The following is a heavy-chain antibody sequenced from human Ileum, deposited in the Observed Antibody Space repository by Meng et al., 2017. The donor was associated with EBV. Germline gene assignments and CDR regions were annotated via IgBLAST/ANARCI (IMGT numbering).Heavy chain of an antibody. CDR3: ARQRGYHECIAY. CDR2: ISAYNGLT. CDR1: GYALSPLG. Sequence: QVVACGPERKKPGASVRFSCESSGYALSPLGIGWVRHGPGPGLEWLGWISAYNGLTKASQKVQDRITWTADAAATTAYMELSRLTSDQTAVYYCARQRGYHECIAYWGQGTLVTVSS. J-gene: IGHJ4*02. V-gene: IGHV1-18*01. D-gene: IGHD5-18*01.